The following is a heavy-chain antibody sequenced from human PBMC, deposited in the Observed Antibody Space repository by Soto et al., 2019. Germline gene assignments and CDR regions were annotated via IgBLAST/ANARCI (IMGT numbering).Heavy chain of an antibody. Sequence: SETLSLTCTVSGASVSTGAYYWGWVRQRPGRGLEWIGYIYGSGYTYYNTSLKSRLTISLDRSNNQFSLGLTSVTAADTAVYYRVRAVRHTAMVYPWFDPWGQGTLVTVSS. CDR2: IYGSGYT. CDR1: GASVSTGAYY. CDR3: VRAVRHTAMVYPWFDP. D-gene: IGHD5-18*01. J-gene: IGHJ5*02. V-gene: IGHV4-31*03.